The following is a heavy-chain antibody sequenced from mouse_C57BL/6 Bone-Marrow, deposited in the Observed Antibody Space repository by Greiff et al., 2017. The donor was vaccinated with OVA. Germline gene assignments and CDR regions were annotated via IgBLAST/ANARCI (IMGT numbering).Heavy chain of an antibody. CDR2: IRNKANGYTT. J-gene: IGHJ1*03. CDR3: ARSLYYYWYFDV. D-gene: IGHD2-1*01. CDR1: GFTFTDYY. V-gene: IGHV7-3*01. Sequence: EVHLVESGGGLVQPGGSLSLSCAASGFTFTDYYMSWVRQPPGKALEWLGFIRNKANGYTTEYSASVKGRFTISRDNSQSILYLQMNALRAEDSATYYCARSLYYYWYFDVWGTGTTVTVSS.